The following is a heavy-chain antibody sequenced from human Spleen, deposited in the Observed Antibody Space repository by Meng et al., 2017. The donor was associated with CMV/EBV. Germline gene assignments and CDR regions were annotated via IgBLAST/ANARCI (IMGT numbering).Heavy chain of an antibody. CDR2: ISGSGGDT. CDR1: FTFSNYA. J-gene: IGHJ2*01. CDR3: AKTEYSSSSFIGWYFDL. V-gene: IGHV3-23*01. D-gene: IGHD6-6*01. Sequence: FTFSNYAISWVRQAPGKGLRWVSAISGSGGDTYYADSVKGRFTVSRDNSKNTLYLQMNSLRAEDTAVYYCAKTEYSSSSFIGWYFDLWGRGTLVTVSS.